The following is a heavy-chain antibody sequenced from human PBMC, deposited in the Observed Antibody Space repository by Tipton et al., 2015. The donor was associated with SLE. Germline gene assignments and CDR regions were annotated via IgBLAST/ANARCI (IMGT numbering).Heavy chain of an antibody. J-gene: IGHJ6*02. CDR3: ASLLWFRVYYYGMGV. CDR1: GFTFSVYW. CDR2: INTDGSSI. Sequence: SLRLSCAASGFTFSVYWMHWVRQPPGKGLVWVSGINTDGSSIRYAESVEGRFTISRDYAKNTLYLQMNSLRAEDTAVYYCASLLWFRVYYYGMGVWGQGTTVTVSS. V-gene: IGHV3-74*01. D-gene: IGHD3-10*01.